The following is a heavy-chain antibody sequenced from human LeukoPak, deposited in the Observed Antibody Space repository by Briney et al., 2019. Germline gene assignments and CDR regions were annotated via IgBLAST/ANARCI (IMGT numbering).Heavy chain of an antibody. D-gene: IGHD3-22*01. CDR3: ARARYYYDSSGYPYWYFDL. J-gene: IGHJ2*01. CDR2: NYYSGST. V-gene: IGHV4-59*01. Sequence: SETLSLTCTVSGGSISSYYWSWIRQPPGKGLEWIGYNYYSGSTNYNPSLKSRVTISVDTSKNQFSLKLSSVTAADTAVYYCARARYYYDSSGYPYWYFDLWGRGTLVTVSS. CDR1: GGSISSYY.